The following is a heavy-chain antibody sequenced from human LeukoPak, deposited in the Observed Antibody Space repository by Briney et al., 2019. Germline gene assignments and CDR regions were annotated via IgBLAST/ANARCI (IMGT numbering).Heavy chain of an antibody. J-gene: IGHJ5*02. CDR3: ARGVASHNWFDP. CDR2: INPSGGST. Sequence: ASVKVSCKASGGTFSSYAISWVRQAPGQGLEWMGIINPSGGSTSYAQKFQGRVTMTRDMSTSTVYMELSSLRSEDTAVYYCARGVASHNWFDPWGQGTLVTVSS. V-gene: IGHV1-46*01. CDR1: GGTFSSYA.